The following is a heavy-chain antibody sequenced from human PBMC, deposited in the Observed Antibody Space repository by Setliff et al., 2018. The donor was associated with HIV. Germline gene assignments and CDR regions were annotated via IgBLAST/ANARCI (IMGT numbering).Heavy chain of an antibody. Sequence: KPSETLSLTCAVSGGSISSNKWWSWVRQPPGKGLEWIGEIYRSGHTNYSLPLESRVTISVDESKNQFSLKLSSVTAADTAVYYCARSAYDILTSEWYFDYWGQGTLFTVSS. J-gene: IGHJ4*02. CDR2: IYRSGHT. CDR3: ARSAYDILTSEWYFDY. CDR1: GGSISSNKW. V-gene: IGHV4-4*02. D-gene: IGHD3-9*01.